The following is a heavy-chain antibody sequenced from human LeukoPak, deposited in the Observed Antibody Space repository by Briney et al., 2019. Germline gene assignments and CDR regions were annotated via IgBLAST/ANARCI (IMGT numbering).Heavy chain of an antibody. CDR1: GXTFNNFW. J-gene: IGHJ3*02. Sequence: PGRSLRLSCAASGXTFNNFWMHWVRQGPGKGLVWVARSNNKGTETVYADSVKGRFTISRDNAKNTLYLQMNSLRAEDTAIYYCARGSFGPDIWGQGTMVTVSS. CDR3: ARGSFGPDI. V-gene: IGHV3-74*01. D-gene: IGHD3-10*01. CDR2: SNNKGTET.